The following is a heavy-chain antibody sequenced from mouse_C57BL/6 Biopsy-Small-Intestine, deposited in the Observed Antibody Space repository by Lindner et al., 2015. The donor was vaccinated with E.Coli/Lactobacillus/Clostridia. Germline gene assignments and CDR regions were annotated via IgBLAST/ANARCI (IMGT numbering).Heavy chain of an antibody. D-gene: IGHD1-1*02. V-gene: IGHV1-84*02. CDR1: GYTFTNYD. CDR3: ARDYSTIRSSWMFGP. CDR2: ISTYNYNT. J-gene: IGHJ4*01. Sequence: SVKVSCKASGYTFTNYDITWVRQAPGQGLEWMGWISTYNYNTNYAQQFQGRVTMTTDTSTNTAYMELRSLRSDDTAVYYCARDYSTIRSSWMFGPWDQGTLVTVSS.